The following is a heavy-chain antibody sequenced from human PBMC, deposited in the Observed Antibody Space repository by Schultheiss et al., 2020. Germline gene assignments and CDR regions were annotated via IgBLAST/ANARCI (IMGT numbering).Heavy chain of an antibody. CDR3: ASSSIVVVTLLDY. CDR2: ISAYNGNT. CDR1: GYTFTSYG. J-gene: IGHJ4*02. V-gene: IGHV1-18*01. Sequence: ASVKVSCKASGYTFTSYGISWVRQAPGQGLEWMGWISAYNGNTNYAQKLQGRVTMTRDTSISTAYMELSRLRSDDTAVYYCASSSIVVVTLLDYWGQGTLVTVSS. D-gene: IGHD2-21*02.